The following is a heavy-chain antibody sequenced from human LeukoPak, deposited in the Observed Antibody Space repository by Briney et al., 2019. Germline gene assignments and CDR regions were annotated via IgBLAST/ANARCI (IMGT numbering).Heavy chain of an antibody. Sequence: SETLSLTCGVFGVSINDYYWSWIRQSPGKGLEWIGEISHTEGTRYNPSLERRVTMSVGTYENQLSLKLIFVTAADTAVYYCARIRCGHSGSVCYNHWGLGTLVTASS. V-gene: IGHV4-34*01. J-gene: IGHJ4*02. CDR2: ISHTEGT. D-gene: IGHD3-9*01. CDR1: GVSINDYY. CDR3: ARIRCGHSGSVCYNH.